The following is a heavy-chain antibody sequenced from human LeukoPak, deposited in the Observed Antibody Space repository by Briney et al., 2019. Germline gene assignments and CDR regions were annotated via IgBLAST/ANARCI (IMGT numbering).Heavy chain of an antibody. CDR1: GYIFTNYY. V-gene: IGHV1-46*01. D-gene: IGHD3-10*01. Sequence: ASVKVSCKASGYIFTNYYMHWVRQAPGQGLEWMGIINPNGVNTNYAQNFQGRVTMTRDMSTNTIYMELSSLRSEDTAVYYCARGLHYLGFGESNVDYWGQGTLVTVSS. J-gene: IGHJ4*02. CDR3: ARGLHYLGFGESNVDY. CDR2: INPNGVNT.